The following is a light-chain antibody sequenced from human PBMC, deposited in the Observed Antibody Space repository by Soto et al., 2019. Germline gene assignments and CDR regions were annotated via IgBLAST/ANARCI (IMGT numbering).Light chain of an antibody. V-gene: IGKV3-20*01. CDR3: QQYGTSPPIT. Sequence: EIVLTQSPGTLSFSPGERATLSCRAIQSVYSSYLAWYQQKPGLAPRLLIYGASSRATGIPDRFSGSGSGRDFSLTINRLEPEDSAVYYCQQYGTSPPITFGQGTRLQIK. J-gene: IGKJ5*01. CDR1: QSVYSSY. CDR2: GAS.